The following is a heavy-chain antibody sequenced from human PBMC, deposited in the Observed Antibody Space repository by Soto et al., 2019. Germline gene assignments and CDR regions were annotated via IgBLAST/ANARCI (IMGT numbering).Heavy chain of an antibody. J-gene: IGHJ4*02. CDR1: GGSFSGYY. D-gene: IGHD4-17*01. CDR3: ARSQTTVTSYDY. V-gene: IGHV4-34*01. Sequence: PSETLSLTCAVYGGSFSGYYWSWVRQPPGKGLEWIGYIYLSGSTYYNPSLKSRVTISVDRSKNQFSLKLSSVTAADTAVYYCARSQTTVTSYDYWGQGTLVTVSS. CDR2: IYLSGST.